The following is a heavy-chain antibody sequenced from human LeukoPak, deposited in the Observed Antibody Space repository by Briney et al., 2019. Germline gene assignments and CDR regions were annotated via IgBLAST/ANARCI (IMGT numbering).Heavy chain of an antibody. V-gene: IGHV3-74*01. D-gene: IGHD6-25*01. CDR1: GFTFSSYW. Sequence: PGGSLRLSCAASGFTFSSYWMRWVRQAPGKGLFWVSPINSDGSSTNYADSLKGRFTISRDNAKNTLYLQMNSLRAEDTAVYYCARDRFYAFDIWGEGTMVTVSS. J-gene: IGHJ3*02. CDR2: INSDGSST. CDR3: ARDRFYAFDI.